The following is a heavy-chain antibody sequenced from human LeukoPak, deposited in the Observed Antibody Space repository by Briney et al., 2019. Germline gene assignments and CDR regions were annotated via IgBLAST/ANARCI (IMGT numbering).Heavy chain of an antibody. D-gene: IGHD3-22*01. CDR1: GFNLDDYG. V-gene: IGHV3-20*01. Sequence: GGSLRLSCAASGFNLDDYGMSWVRQAPGKGLEWVSGVNWNSGSTSYADSVKGRFTISRDNSKNSLYLQMNSLRAEDTALYRCARVTTSGAYYYWYFDLWGRGTLVTVSS. J-gene: IGHJ2*01. CDR3: ARVTTSGAYYYWYFDL. CDR2: VNWNSGST.